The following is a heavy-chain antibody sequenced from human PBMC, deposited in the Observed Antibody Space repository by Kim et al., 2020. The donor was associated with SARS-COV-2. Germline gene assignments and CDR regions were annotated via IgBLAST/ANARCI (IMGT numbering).Heavy chain of an antibody. J-gene: IGHJ4*02. D-gene: IGHD2-15*01. Sequence: YAQKIQGRVTMTRDTTMSTAYMELSRLTSGDTAVYYCASPYCRGSSCYDYWGQGTLVTVSS. CDR3: ASPYCRGSSCYDY. V-gene: IGHV1-2*02.